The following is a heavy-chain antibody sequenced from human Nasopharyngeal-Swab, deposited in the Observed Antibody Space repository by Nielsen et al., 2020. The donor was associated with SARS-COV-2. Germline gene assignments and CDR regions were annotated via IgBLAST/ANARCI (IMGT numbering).Heavy chain of an antibody. Sequence: GGALEISREDSGFNFCNVWISWGRPAPRKGLGWVGRIKSKTDGGTTDYAAPVKGRFTISRDDSKNMLYLQMNSLKTEDTAVYYCTTLGLDSYYDILTGYYRGDYWGQGTLVTVSS. CDR2: IKSKTDGGTT. J-gene: IGHJ4*02. CDR1: GFNFCNVW. V-gene: IGHV3-15*01. CDR3: TTLGLDSYYDILTGYYRGDY. D-gene: IGHD3-9*01.